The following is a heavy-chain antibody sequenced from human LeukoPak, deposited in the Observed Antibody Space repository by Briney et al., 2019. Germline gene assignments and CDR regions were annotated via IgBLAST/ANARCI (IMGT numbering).Heavy chain of an antibody. V-gene: IGHV4-59*12. CDR2: IYYSGST. J-gene: IGHJ4*02. D-gene: IGHD2-15*01. CDR1: GGSISSYY. CDR3: ARDHLFCSGGSCYWTGFDY. Sequence: KSSETLSLTCTVSGGSISSYYWSWIRQPPGKGLEWIGYIYYSGSTYYNPSLKSRVSISVDTSKNQFSLKLSSVTAADTAVYYCARDHLFCSGGSCYWTGFDYWGQGTLVTVSS.